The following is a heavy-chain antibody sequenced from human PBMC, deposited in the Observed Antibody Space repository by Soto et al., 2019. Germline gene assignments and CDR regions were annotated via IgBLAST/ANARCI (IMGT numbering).Heavy chain of an antibody. Sequence: GGSLRLSXAASGFTFTRYSMNWVRQAPGKGLEWVSSISSTANYIYYGDSMKGRFTISRDNAKNSLYLEMNSLRAEDTAVYYCARESEDLTSNFDYWGQGTLVTVSS. J-gene: IGHJ4*02. V-gene: IGHV3-21*06. CDR1: GFTFTRYS. CDR3: ARESEDLTSNFDY. CDR2: ISSTANYI.